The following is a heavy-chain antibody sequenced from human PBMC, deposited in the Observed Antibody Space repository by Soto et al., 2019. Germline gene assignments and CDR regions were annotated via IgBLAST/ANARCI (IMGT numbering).Heavy chain of an antibody. V-gene: IGHV1-3*01. CDR2: INAGYGNT. J-gene: IGHJ4*02. D-gene: IGHD7-27*01. CDR3: ARDTGDGTFDF. CDR1: GYSFRSYA. Sequence: ASVKDSGKASGYSFRSYAMHWVRQAPGQRLEWMGWINAGYGNTKSSQKFQDRVTISRDTSASTAYMELTSLRSEDTAVYYCARDTGDGTFDFWGQGTMVTVS.